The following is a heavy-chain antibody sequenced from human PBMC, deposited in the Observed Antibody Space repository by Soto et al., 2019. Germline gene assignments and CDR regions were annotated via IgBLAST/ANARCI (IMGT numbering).Heavy chain of an antibody. CDR3: ARDLWGYCGTDCYPLDV. V-gene: IGHV4-59*01. CDR1: GGSIISYY. D-gene: IGHD2-21*02. CDR2: IYYSGST. J-gene: IGHJ6*02. Sequence: SETLSLTCTFSGGSIISYYWSWIRQPPGKGLEWIGYIYYSGSTNYNPSLKSRVTISVDTSKNQFSLKLNSVTAADTAVYYCARDLWGYCGTDCYPLDVWGQGTTVTVS.